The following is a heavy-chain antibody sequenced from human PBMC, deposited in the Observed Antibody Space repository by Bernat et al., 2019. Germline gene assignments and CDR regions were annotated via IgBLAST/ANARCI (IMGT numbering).Heavy chain of an antibody. Sequence: QLQLQESGPGLVKPSETLSLTCTVSGGSISISSYYWGWIRQPPGKGLEWTGSIYYSGSTYYNPSLKSRVTISVGTSKNQFSLKLSSVTAADTAVYYCARLKERWLQLRFFGYWYFDLWGRGTLVTVSS. V-gene: IGHV4-39*01. CDR2: IYYSGST. CDR3: ARLKERWLQLRFFGYWYFDL. D-gene: IGHD5-24*01. J-gene: IGHJ2*01. CDR1: GGSISISSYY.